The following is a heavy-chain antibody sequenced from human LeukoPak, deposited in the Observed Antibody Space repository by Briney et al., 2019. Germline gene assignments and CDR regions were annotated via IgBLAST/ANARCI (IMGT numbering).Heavy chain of an antibody. J-gene: IGHJ6*04. CDR2: ISSSGSTI. CDR1: GFTFSSYE. D-gene: IGHD3-10*02. CDR3: AELGITMIGGV. Sequence: GGSLRLSCAASGFTFSSYEMNWVRQAPGKGLEWVSYISSSGSTIYYADSVKGRFTISRDNAKNSLYLQMNSLRAEVTAGYYCAELGITMIGGVWGKGTTVTISS. V-gene: IGHV3-48*03.